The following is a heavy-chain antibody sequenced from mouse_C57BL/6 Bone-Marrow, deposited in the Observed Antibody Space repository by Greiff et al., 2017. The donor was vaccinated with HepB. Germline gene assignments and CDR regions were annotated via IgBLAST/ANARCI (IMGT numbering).Heavy chain of an antibody. CDR2: ISSGGSYT. CDR3: ARRDYGNRAGDYFDY. J-gene: IGHJ2*01. D-gene: IGHD2-1*01. CDR1: GFTFSSYG. Sequence: EVHLVESGGDLVKPGGSLKLSCAASGFTFSSYGMSWVRQTPDKRLEWVATISSGGSYTYYPDSVKGRFTISRDNAKNTLYLQMSSLKSEDTAMYYCARRDYGNRAGDYFDYWGQGTTLTVSS. V-gene: IGHV5-6*01.